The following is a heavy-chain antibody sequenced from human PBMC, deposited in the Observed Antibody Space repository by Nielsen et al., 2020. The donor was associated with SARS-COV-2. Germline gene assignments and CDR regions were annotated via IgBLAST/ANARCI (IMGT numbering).Heavy chain of an antibody. D-gene: IGHD3-9*01. J-gene: IGHJ6*02. CDR2: IWYDGSNK. CDR3: ARDREYYDILTGYYKALYYYGMDV. Sequence: WIRQPPGKGLEWVAVIWYDGSNKYYADSVKGRFTISRDNSKNTLYLQMNSLRAEDTAVYYCARDREYYDILTGYYKALYYYGMDVWGQGTTVTVSS. V-gene: IGHV3-33*01.